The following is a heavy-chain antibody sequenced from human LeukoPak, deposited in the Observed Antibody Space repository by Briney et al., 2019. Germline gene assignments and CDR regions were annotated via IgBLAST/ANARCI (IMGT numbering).Heavy chain of an antibody. CDR1: GGSSSSSSYY. Sequence: SETLSLTCTVSGGSSSSSSYYLDWIRQPPGKGLEWIGEINHSGSTNYNPSLKSRVTISVDTSKNQFSLKLSSVTAADTAVYYCARGKEYIWGTYGGFDYWGQGTLVTVSS. CDR3: ARGKEYIWGTYGGFDY. J-gene: IGHJ4*02. CDR2: INHSGST. D-gene: IGHD3-16*01. V-gene: IGHV4-39*07.